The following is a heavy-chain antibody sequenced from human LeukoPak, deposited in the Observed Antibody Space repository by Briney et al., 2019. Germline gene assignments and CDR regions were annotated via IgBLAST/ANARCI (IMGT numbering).Heavy chain of an antibody. CDR2: INHSGST. CDR1: GGSFSGYY. Sequence: SETLSLTCAVYGGSFSGYYWSWIRQPPGKGLEWIGEINHSGSTNYNPSLKSRVTISVDTSKNQFSLKLSSVTAADTAVYYCARGFGYYYESSGLDYWGQGTLVTVSS. CDR3: ARGFGYYYESSGLDY. D-gene: IGHD3-22*01. V-gene: IGHV4-34*01. J-gene: IGHJ4*02.